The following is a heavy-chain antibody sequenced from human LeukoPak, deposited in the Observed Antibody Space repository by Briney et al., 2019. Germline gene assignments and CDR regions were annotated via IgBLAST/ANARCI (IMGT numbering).Heavy chain of an antibody. Sequence: PGGSLRLSCAASGFTFSSYVMHWVRQAPGKGLEWVAVIWYDGSNKYYADSVKGRFTISRDNSKNTLYLQMNSLRAEDTAVYYCARDRSIVGARPTPSLAYWGQGTLVTVSS. J-gene: IGHJ4*02. CDR2: IWYDGSNK. V-gene: IGHV3-33*01. D-gene: IGHD1-26*01. CDR3: ARDRSIVGARPTPSLAY. CDR1: GFTFSSYV.